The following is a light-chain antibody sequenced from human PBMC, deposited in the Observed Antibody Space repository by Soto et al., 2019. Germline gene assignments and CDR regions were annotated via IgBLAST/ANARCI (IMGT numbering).Light chain of an antibody. CDR1: QNIVNY. Sequence: DIQMTQSPSSLSASVGDRVTITCRASQNIVNYLNWYQRKPGKAPKLLIYGASSLQRGVPSRFSGSGFGTEFTLTISTLQSEDVAIYYCQQYNSWPPYTFDQGTKVDIK. CDR3: QQYNSWPPYT. CDR2: GAS. V-gene: IGKV1-39*01. J-gene: IGKJ2*01.